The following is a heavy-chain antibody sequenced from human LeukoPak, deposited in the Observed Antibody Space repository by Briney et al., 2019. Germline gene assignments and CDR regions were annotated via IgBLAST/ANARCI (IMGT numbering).Heavy chain of an antibody. J-gene: IGHJ5*02. CDR2: INPNSGGT. V-gene: IGHV1-2*02. Sequence: ASVKVSCEASGYTFTSYGISWVRQAPGQGLEWMGWINPNSGGTNYAQKFQGRVTMTRDTSISTAYMELSRLRSDDTAVYYCARRDDDYRRWFDPWGQGTLVTVSS. CDR1: GYTFTSYG. CDR3: ARRDDDYRRWFDP. D-gene: IGHD4-11*01.